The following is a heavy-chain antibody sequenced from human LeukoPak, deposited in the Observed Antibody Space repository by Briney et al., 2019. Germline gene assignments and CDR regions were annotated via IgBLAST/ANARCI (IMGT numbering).Heavy chain of an antibody. D-gene: IGHD3-10*01. J-gene: IGHJ6*04. CDR3: ARGAMVRGAPLYYYYYCMDV. Sequence: GGSLRLSCAASGFTFSSYSMNWVRQAPGKGLEWVSSISSSSSYIYYADSVKGRFTISRDNAKNSLYLQMNSLRAEDTAVYYCARGAMVRGAPLYYYYYCMDVWGKGTTVTVSS. CDR1: GFTFSSYS. V-gene: IGHV3-21*01. CDR2: ISSSSSYI.